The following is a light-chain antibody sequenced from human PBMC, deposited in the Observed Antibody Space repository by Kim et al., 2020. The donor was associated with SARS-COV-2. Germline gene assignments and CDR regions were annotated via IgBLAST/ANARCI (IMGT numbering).Light chain of an antibody. Sequence: EIVMTQSPAALSVSPGERATLSCRASQSVSSNLAWYQQKPGQAPRLLIYGASTRATGIPARFSGSGSGTEFTLTISSLQSEDFAIYYCRQYNNWPRTFGQGTEVDIK. V-gene: IGKV3-15*01. CDR3: RQYNNWPRT. J-gene: IGKJ1*01. CDR2: GAS. CDR1: QSVSSN.